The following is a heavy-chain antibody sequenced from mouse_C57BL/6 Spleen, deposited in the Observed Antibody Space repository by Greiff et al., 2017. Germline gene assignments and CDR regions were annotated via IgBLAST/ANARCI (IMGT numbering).Heavy chain of an antibody. J-gene: IGHJ1*03. Sequence: QVQLQQPGTELVKPGASVKLSCKASGYTFTSYWMHWVKQRPGQGLEWIGNINPSNGGTNYNEKFKSKATLTVDKSSSTAYMQLSSLTSEDSAVYYCARGDLTTVVATADVWGTGTTVTVSS. D-gene: IGHD1-1*01. V-gene: IGHV1-53*01. CDR3: ARGDLTTVVATADV. CDR1: GYTFTSYW. CDR2: INPSNGGT.